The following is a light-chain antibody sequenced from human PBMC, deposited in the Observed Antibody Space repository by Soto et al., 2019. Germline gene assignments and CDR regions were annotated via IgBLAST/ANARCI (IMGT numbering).Light chain of an antibody. V-gene: IGLV2-8*01. Sequence: QPVLTQPPSASGSPGQSVTISCTGTSSDVGGYDFVSWYQQHPGKAPKLMIHEVSKRPSGVPDRFSGSKSGNTASLTVSGLQAEDEADYYCSSYAGSNNYVFGTGTKLTVL. CDR3: SSYAGSNNYV. CDR2: EVS. CDR1: SSDVGGYDF. J-gene: IGLJ1*01.